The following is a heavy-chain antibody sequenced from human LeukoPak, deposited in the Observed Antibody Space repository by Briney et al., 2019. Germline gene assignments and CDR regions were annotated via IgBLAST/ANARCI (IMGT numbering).Heavy chain of an antibody. CDR2: ISAYNGNT. V-gene: IGHV1-18*01. CDR1: GYTFTSYG. CDR3: ARGGTGTSYYYYYMDV. J-gene: IGHJ6*03. D-gene: IGHD1-7*01. Sequence: ASVKDSCKASGYTFTSYGLSWVRPAPGQGLEWMGWISAYNGNTNYAQKLQGRVTMTTDTSTSTAYMELRSLRSDDTAVYYCARGGTGTSYYYYYMDVWGKGTTVTVSS.